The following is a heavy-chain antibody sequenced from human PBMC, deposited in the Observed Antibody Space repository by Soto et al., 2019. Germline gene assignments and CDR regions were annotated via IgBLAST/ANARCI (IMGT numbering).Heavy chain of an antibody. CDR1: GGSISSYY. Sequence: QVQLQESGPGLVKPSETLSLTCTVSGGSISSYYWSWIRQPPGKGLEWIGYIYYSGSTNYNPSLNGRVNTSVDTSKNQCSLKLSSVTAADTAVYYCARQSRISAGYNWFDPWGQGTLVTVSS. D-gene: IGHD3-10*01. CDR3: ARQSRISAGYNWFDP. V-gene: IGHV4-59*08. J-gene: IGHJ5*02. CDR2: IYYSGST.